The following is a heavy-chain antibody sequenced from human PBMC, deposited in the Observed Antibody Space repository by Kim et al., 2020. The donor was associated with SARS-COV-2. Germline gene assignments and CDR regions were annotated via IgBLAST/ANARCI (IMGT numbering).Heavy chain of an antibody. J-gene: IGHJ4*02. CDR3: ARGRFRWGGYFDY. CDR2: INHSGST. V-gene: IGHV4-34*01. Sequence: SETLSLTCAVYGGSFSGYYWSWIRQPPGKGLEWIGEINHSGSTNYNPSLKSRVTISVDTSKNQFSLRLSSVTAADTAVYYCARGRFRWGGYFDYWGQGTLVTVSS. CDR1: GGSFSGYY. D-gene: IGHD3-16*01.